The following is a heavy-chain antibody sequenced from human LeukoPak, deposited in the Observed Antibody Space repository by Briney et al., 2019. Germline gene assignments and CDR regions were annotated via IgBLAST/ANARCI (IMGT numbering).Heavy chain of an antibody. CDR1: GFTFSIYS. CDR2: ISSDSNTI. V-gene: IGHV3-48*01. CDR3: ASGWKHLPYFFDY. J-gene: IGHJ4*02. Sequence: GGSLRLSCAASGFTFSIYSMNWVRQAPGKGLEWVSYISSDSNTIYYADSVKGRFTISRDNAKNSLYLQVNSLRAEDTAIYYCASGWKHLPYFFDYWGQGSVVTVPS. D-gene: IGHD5-18*01.